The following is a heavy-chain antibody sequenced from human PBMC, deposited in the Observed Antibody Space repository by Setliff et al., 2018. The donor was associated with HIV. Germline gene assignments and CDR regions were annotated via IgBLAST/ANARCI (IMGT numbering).Heavy chain of an antibody. Sequence: PSETLSLACTVSGGSISNSNYFWGWIRQPPGKGLEWIGRIYSSGSTYYQPSLQGRVSMSIDSSKNHFSLSLRYVTAADTAVYYCARSFSVRYFWSGYYTGPDPKGENAFDIWGQGTMVTVSS. J-gene: IGHJ3*02. CDR2: IYSSGST. D-gene: IGHD3-3*01. CDR3: ARSFSVRYFWSGYYTGPDPKGENAFDI. V-gene: IGHV4-39*02. CDR1: GGSISNSNYF.